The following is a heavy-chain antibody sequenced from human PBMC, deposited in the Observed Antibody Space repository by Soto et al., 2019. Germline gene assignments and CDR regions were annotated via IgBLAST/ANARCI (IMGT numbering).Heavy chain of an antibody. CDR2: ISYTGST. V-gene: IGHV4-59*12. CDR1: GGSISSYY. Sequence: SETLSLTCTVSGGSISSYYWSWIRQPPGKGLEWIGYISYTGSTNYNPSLNDRVTISVNTSKNQFSLKLSSVTAADTAVYYCARGGSSSWYWFDPWGQGTLVTVSS. D-gene: IGHD6-13*01. CDR3: ARGGSSSWYWFDP. J-gene: IGHJ5*02.